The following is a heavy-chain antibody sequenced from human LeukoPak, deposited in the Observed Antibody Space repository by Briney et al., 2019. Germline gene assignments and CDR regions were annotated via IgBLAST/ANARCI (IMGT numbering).Heavy chain of an antibody. CDR3: ARDSAGSYCSSTSCYTGHDY. V-gene: IGHV3-30*01. D-gene: IGHD2-2*02. CDR2: ISYDGSNK. CDR1: GFTFSSYA. Sequence: GKSLRLSCAASGFTFSSYAMHWVRQAPGKGLEWVAVISYDGSNKYYADSVKGRFTISRDNSKNTLYLQMNSLRAEDTAVYYCARDSAGSYCSSTSCYTGHDYWGQGTLATVSS. J-gene: IGHJ4*02.